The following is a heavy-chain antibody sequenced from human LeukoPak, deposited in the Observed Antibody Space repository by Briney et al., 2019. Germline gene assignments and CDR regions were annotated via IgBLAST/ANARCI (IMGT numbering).Heavy chain of an antibody. D-gene: IGHD3-10*01. CDR3: ARGTYYYGSGSYYLHY. CDR2: INAGNGNT. J-gene: IGHJ4*02. V-gene: IGHV1-3*01. CDR1: GYTFTSYA. Sequence: GASVKVSCKASGYTFTSYAMHWVRQAPGRRLEWMGWINAGNGNTKSSQKFQGRVTITRDTSASTAYMELSSLRSEDTAVYYCARGTYYYGSGSYYLHYWGQGTLVTVSS.